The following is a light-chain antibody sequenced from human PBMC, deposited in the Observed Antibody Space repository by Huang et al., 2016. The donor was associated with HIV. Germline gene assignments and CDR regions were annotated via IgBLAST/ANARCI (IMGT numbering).Light chain of an antibody. CDR1: QAIAKS. V-gene: IGKV1-NL1*01. J-gene: IGKJ2*01. CDR2: AAS. CDR3: QQYHSTPYT. Sequence: DIQMTQSPSSLSASVRNRVTITCRASQAIAKSLAWYQQKPGKAPKLLLYAASRLESGVPARFSGSGPGTDYTLTISSLQPEDFATYYCQQYHSTPYTFGQGTKLEIK.